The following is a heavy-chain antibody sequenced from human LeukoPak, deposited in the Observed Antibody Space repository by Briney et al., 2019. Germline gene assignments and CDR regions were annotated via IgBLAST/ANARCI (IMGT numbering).Heavy chain of an antibody. CDR3: ARSNEGPKLLWFGELLFGTNWFDP. CDR2: ISGSGGST. CDR1: GFTFSSYG. V-gene: IGHV3-23*01. D-gene: IGHD3-10*01. J-gene: IGHJ5*02. Sequence: GALRLSCAASGFTFSSYGMSWVRQAPGKGLEWVSAISGSGGSTYYADSVKGRFTISRDNAKNSLYLQMNSLRAEDTAVYYCARSNEGPKLLWFGELLFGTNWFDPWGQGTLVTVSS.